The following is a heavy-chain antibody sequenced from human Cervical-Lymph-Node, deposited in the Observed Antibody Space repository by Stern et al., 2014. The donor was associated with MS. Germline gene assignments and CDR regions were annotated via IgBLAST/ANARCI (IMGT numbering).Heavy chain of an antibody. CDR1: GDSFSNFD. CDR2: ITPLFGTS. D-gene: IGHD6-13*01. CDR3: ARHQGGTAAF. Sequence: QVQLVQSGAEVKKPGSSVKVSCKASGDSFSNFDIGWVRQAPGQGHEWLGRITPLFGTSNYVQRFQGRVTFTADESTITTYMELSSLRSEDTAIYYCARHQGGTAAFWGQGTLVTVSS. V-gene: IGHV1-69*12. J-gene: IGHJ4*02.